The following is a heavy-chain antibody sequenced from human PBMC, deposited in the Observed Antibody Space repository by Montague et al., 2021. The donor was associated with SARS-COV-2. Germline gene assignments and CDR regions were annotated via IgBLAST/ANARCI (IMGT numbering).Heavy chain of an antibody. CDR1: GGSISSYY. Sequence: SETLSLTCSVSGGSISSYYWSWIRQSPGKGLEWLGYIFHSGITDYNPSLKGRVTISVDMSKNQFSLQLNSVTAADSAVYYCARTEYNWNDWFDPWGQGTLVTVSS. V-gene: IGHV4-59*13. CDR2: IFHSGIT. J-gene: IGHJ5*02. CDR3: ARTEYNWNDWFDP. D-gene: IGHD1-20*01.